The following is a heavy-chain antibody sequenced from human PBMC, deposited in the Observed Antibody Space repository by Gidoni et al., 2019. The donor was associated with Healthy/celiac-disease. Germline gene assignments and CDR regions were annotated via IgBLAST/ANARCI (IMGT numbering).Heavy chain of an antibody. CDR1: GGSISSRSYY. CDR2: IYYSGST. D-gene: IGHD6-13*01. Sequence: QLQLQESGPGLVNPSATLSLTCTVSGGSISSRSYYWGWIRQPPGKGLEWIGSIYYSGSTYYNPSLKSRVTISVDTSKNQFALKRSSVTAADTAVYYCASNQDEQPWGQGTLVTVSS. CDR3: ASNQDEQP. J-gene: IGHJ4*02. V-gene: IGHV4-39*01.